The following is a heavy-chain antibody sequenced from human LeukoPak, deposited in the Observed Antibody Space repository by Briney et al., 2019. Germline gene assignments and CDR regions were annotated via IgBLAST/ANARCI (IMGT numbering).Heavy chain of an antibody. Sequence: GASVRVSCKASGYTFTGYYMHWVRQAPGQGLEWMGWINPNSGGTNYAQKLQGRVTMTTDTSTSTAYMELRSLRSDDTAVYYCATPYYDFWSNGRGDAFDIWGQGTMVTVSS. CDR1: GYTFTGYY. CDR2: INPNSGGT. D-gene: IGHD3-3*01. CDR3: ATPYYDFWSNGRGDAFDI. J-gene: IGHJ3*02. V-gene: IGHV1-2*02.